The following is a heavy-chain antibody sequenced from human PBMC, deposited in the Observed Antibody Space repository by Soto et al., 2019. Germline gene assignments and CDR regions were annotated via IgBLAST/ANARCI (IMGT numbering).Heavy chain of an antibody. CDR3: ARHYSGSYFDY. CDR1: GFFLSSSGVG. Sequence: QINLKESGPTLVKPTQTLTLTCTFSGFFLSSSGVGVGWIRQPPGKALEWLALIYWDDDKRYSPSLKSRLTITKDTSKKQVVLKMTNVAPVDTATYYCARHYSGSYFDYWGQGTLVTVSS. V-gene: IGHV2-5*02. D-gene: IGHD1-26*01. CDR2: IYWDDDK. J-gene: IGHJ4*02.